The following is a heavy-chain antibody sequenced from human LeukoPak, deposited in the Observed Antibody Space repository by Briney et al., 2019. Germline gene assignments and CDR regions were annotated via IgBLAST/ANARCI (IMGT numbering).Heavy chain of an antibody. CDR1: GYSITSYW. D-gene: IGHD2-2*01. J-gene: IGHJ5*02. CDR3: ARVLKAPQMVAFYCSSTSCPNWFDP. CDR2: IYPGDSDT. V-gene: IGHV5-51*01. Sequence: GESLKISCKGSGYSITSYWIGWVRQMPGKGLEGMGIIYPGDSDTRYSPSFQGQVTISADKSISTAYLQWSSLKASDTAMYYCARVLKAPQMVAFYCSSTSCPNWFDPWGQGTLVTVSS.